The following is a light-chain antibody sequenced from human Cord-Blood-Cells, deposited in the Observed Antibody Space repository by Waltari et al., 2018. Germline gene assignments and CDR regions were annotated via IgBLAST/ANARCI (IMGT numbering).Light chain of an antibody. V-gene: IGLV4-69*01. CDR2: LNSDGSH. J-gene: IGLJ3*02. Sequence: QLVLTQSPSASPSLGASVTLTCTLSSGHSSYAIAWHQQQPEKGPRYLMKLNSDGSHSKGDGIPDRFSGSSSGAERYLTISSLQSEDEADYYCQTWGTGIRVFGGGTKLTVL. CDR1: SGHSSYA. CDR3: QTWGTGIRV.